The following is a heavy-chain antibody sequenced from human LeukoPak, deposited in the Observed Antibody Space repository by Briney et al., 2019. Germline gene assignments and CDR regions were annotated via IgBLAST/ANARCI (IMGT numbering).Heavy chain of an antibody. CDR2: IYHSGST. Sequence: PSETLSLTCTVSGYFISNGYYWGWIRQPPGKGLEWIGSIYHSGSTYYNSSLKSRVTLSVDTSKNQFTLKVNSVNAADKAMYYWAKHVYSSGCPPPEFFDLGGRATLAIFSS. J-gene: IGHJ2*01. D-gene: IGHD6-25*01. CDR1: GYFISNGYY. V-gene: IGHV4-38-2*02. CDR3: AKHVYSSGCPPPEFFDL.